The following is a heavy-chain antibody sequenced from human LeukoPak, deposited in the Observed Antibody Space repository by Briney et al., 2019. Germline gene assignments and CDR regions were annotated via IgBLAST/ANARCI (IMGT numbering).Heavy chain of an antibody. Sequence: SQTLSLTCAISGDSVSSNSAAWNCIRQSPSRGLEWLGRTYYRSKWYNGYAVSVKSRITIDPDTSKNHFSLQLNSVTPEDTAVYYCARGYSGMIDQWGQGTLVTVSS. J-gene: IGHJ4*02. CDR1: GDSVSSNSAA. CDR3: ARGYSGMIDQ. D-gene: IGHD2-15*01. CDR2: TYYRSKWYN. V-gene: IGHV6-1*01.